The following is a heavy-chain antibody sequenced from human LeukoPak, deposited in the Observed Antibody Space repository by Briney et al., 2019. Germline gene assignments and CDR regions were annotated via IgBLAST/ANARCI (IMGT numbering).Heavy chain of an antibody. V-gene: IGHV1-2*02. CDR3: ARADFIDAGPYLIGP. J-gene: IGHJ5*02. D-gene: IGHD3-3*01. CDR1: GYSFTDYY. CDR2: INTKSGRT. Sequence: ASVKVSCKTSGYSFTDYYIHWVRQAPGQGLEWMGWINTKSGRTSSARKFQGRVTMTRDPSITTVYMDMAWLTSDDTAIYFCARADFIDAGPYLIGPWGQGTLVTVSS.